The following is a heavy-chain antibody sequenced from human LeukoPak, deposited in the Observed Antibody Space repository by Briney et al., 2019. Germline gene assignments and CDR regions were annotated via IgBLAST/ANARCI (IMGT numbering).Heavy chain of an antibody. CDR1: GFTVSSNY. CDR3: ARNKGSSWPYYYYYYYMDV. Sequence: GGSLRLSCAASGFTVSSNYMSWVRQVPGKGLEWVSVIYSGGSTYYADSVKGRFTISGDNSKNTLYRQMNSLRAEDTAVYYCARNKGSSWPYYYYYYYMDVWGKGTTVTISS. D-gene: IGHD6-13*01. CDR2: IYSGGST. J-gene: IGHJ6*03. V-gene: IGHV3-66*01.